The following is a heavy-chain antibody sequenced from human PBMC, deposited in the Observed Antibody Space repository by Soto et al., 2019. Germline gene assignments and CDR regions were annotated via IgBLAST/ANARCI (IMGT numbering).Heavy chain of an antibody. J-gene: IGHJ5*02. D-gene: IGHD2-2*01. CDR1: GGAFSGYY. CDR2: INHSGST. CDR3: ARRRQIVVVPAAIISWFDP. Sequence: SETLSLTCAVYGGAFSGYYWSWIRQPPGKGLKWIGEINHSGSTNYNPSLKSRVTISVDTSKNQFSLKLSSVTAADTAVYYCARRRQIVVVPAAIISWFDPWGQGTLVTVSS. V-gene: IGHV4-34*01.